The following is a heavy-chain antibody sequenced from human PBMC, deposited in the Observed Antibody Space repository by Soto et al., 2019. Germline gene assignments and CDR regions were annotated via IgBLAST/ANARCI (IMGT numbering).Heavy chain of an antibody. V-gene: IGHV1-69*13. CDR1: GGTFSSYA. Sequence: AVKVSCKASGGTFSSYAISWVRQAPGQGLEWMGGIIPIFGTANYAQKFQGRVTITADESTSTAYMELSSLRSEDTAVYYCARAPILVLAATVFGASSDYWGQATLVT. CDR3: ARAPILVLAATVFGASSDY. J-gene: IGHJ4*02. D-gene: IGHD2-15*01. CDR2: IIPIFGTA.